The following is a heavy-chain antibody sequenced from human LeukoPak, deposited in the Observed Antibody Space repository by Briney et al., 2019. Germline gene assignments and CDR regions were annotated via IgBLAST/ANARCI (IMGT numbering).Heavy chain of an antibody. CDR1: GFTFSTYW. CDR3: ARERDSSGYPDH. Sequence: PGGSLRLSRAASGFTFSTYWMHWVRQAPGKGLSWVSRIDSDGSTTRYADSVKGRFTISRDNAKNTLYLQMNSLRAEDTAVYYCARERDSSGYPDHWGQGTLVTVSS. J-gene: IGHJ4*02. CDR2: IDSDGSTT. V-gene: IGHV3-74*01. D-gene: IGHD3-22*01.